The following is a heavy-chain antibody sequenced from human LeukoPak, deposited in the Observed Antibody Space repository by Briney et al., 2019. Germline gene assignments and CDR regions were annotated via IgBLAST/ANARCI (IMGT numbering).Heavy chain of an antibody. Sequence: SETESLTCTVSGGSVSSYYWSWVRQPPGKGLECIGYIYYNGNTNYNPSLKSRVTISADMSRNQLSLKLSSVTTADTAVYYCARGFNWFDPWGQGTLVTVSS. CDR1: GGSVSSYY. CDR2: IYYNGNT. CDR3: ARGFNWFDP. J-gene: IGHJ5*02. V-gene: IGHV4-59*02.